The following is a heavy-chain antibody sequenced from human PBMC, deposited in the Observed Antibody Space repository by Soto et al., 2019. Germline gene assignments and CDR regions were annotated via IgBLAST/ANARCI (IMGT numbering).Heavy chain of an antibody. CDR1: GFTFTRYS. V-gene: IGHV3-21*06. J-gene: IGHJ4*02. Sequence: GGSLRLSCAASGFTFTRYSMNWVRQAPGKGLEWVSSISSTTYYIYYGDSMKGRFTISRDNAKNSLYLEMNSLRAEDTAVYYCARESEDLTSNFDYWGQGTLVTVSS. CDR3: ARESEDLTSNFDY. CDR2: ISSTTYYI.